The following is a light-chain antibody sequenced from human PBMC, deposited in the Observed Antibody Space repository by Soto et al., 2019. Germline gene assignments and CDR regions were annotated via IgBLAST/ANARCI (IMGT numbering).Light chain of an antibody. J-gene: IGKJ1*01. V-gene: IGKV3-15*01. CDR3: QQYNNWRWT. Sequence: IVLTQSPGTLSLSPGERATLSCRASQSVSNNYLAWYQQKPGQAPRLLIYGASNRATGIPARFSGSGSGTEFTLTISSLQSEDFAVYYCQQYNNWRWTFGQGTKVDIK. CDR1: QSVSNN. CDR2: GAS.